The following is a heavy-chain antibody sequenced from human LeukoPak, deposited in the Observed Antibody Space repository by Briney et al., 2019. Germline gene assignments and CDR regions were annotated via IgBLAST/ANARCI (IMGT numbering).Heavy chain of an antibody. CDR2: ISSSGST. V-gene: IGHV4-61*02. CDR3: AGGYSYGYDPFDY. D-gene: IGHD5-18*01. J-gene: IGHJ4*02. Sequence: SQTLSLTCTVSGDSISSGDYYWSWIRQPAGKGLEWIGRISSSGSTNYNPSLKSRVTISVDTSKNQFSLKLSSVTAADTAVYFCAGGYSYGYDPFDYWGQGTLVTVSS. CDR1: GDSISSGDYY.